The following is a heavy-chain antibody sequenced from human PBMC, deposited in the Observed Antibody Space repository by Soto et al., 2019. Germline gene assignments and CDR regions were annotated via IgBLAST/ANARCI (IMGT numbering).Heavy chain of an antibody. V-gene: IGHV3-72*01. CDR1: GFTFSDLY. CDR3: ASSSTSCHGGACYFVY. J-gene: IGHJ4*02. Sequence: EVQLVESGGGLVQPGGSLRLSCAASGFTFSDLYMDCVRQAPGKGLEWVGRARSKAKHYLTEHAASGKGRFIISRDDSENSLYLQMNSLEIEDTAVYYCASSSTSCHGGACYFVYLGQGTLVTVSS. CDR2: ARSKAKHYLT. D-gene: IGHD2-2*01.